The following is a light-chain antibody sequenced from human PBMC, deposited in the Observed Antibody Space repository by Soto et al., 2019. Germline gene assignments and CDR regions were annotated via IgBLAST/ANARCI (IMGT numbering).Light chain of an antibody. CDR2: GAS. CDR1: QSIFNNY. V-gene: IGKV3-20*01. Sequence: EIVLTQSPGTLSLSPRERATLSCRASQSIFNNYLAWYQQKPGQAPRLLVYGASFRATGIPDRFSGSGSGTDFTLTISRLAREDFAVYYCQQYGGSPFTFGQGTSLEIK. CDR3: QQYGGSPFT. J-gene: IGKJ2*01.